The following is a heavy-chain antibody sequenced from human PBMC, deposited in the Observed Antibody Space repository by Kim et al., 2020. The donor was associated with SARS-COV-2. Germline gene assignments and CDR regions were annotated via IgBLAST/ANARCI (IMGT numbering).Heavy chain of an antibody. CDR1: GGTFSSYA. V-gene: IGHV1-69*04. CDR2: IIPILGIA. D-gene: IGHD3-9*01. CDR3: VKSDYDILTGYSDAFDI. Sequence: SVKVSCKASGGTFSSYAISWVRQAPGQGLEWMGRIIPILGIANYAQKFQGRVTITADKSTSTAYMELSSLRSEDTAVYYCVKSDYDILTGYSDAFDIWGQGTMVTVSS. J-gene: IGHJ3*02.